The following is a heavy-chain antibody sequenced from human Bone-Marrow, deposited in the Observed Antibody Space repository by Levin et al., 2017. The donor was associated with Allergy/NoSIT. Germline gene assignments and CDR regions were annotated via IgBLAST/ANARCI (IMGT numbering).Heavy chain of an antibody. CDR2: IYGNDDK. CDR1: GFSLSTNRVG. V-gene: IGHV2-5*01. Sequence: GSGPTLVKPTQTLTLTCTFSGFSLSTNRVGVAWVRQPPGKALEWLALIYGNDDKHYSPSLKSWLSIMKDTSKNQVVLTMTNVDPVDTATYYCAHDRPGIVFDPWGQGTLVTVSS. D-gene: IGHD3-22*01. CDR3: AHDRPGIVFDP. J-gene: IGHJ5*02.